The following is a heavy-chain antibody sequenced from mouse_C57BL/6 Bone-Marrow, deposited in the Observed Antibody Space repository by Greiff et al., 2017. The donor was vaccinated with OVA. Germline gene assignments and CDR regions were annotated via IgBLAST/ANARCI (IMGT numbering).Heavy chain of an antibody. CDR1: GYTFTSYW. V-gene: IGHV1-52*01. J-gene: IGHJ3*01. D-gene: IGHD2-3*01. Sequence: QVQLKQPGAELVRPGSSVKLSCKASGYTFTSYWMHWVKQRPIQGLEWIGNIDPSDSETHYNQKFKDKATLTVDKSSSTAYMQLSSLTSEDSAVYYCARRGYDGYYSFAYWGQGTLVTVSA. CDR3: ARRGYDGYYSFAY. CDR2: IDPSDSET.